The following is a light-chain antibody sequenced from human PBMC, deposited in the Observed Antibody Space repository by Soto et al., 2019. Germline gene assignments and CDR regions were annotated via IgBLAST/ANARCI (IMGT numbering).Light chain of an antibody. CDR3: QHYNSYPYS. CDR2: QAS. Sequence: DIQMTQSPSTLSASVGERVTITCRASQTINEWLAWYQQKIGKAPKFLIYQASTLASAVPSRFSGSGSGTTFTLTISSVQPDDSATYYCQHYNSYPYSFGQGTKLEI. CDR1: QTINEW. V-gene: IGKV1-5*03. J-gene: IGKJ2*03.